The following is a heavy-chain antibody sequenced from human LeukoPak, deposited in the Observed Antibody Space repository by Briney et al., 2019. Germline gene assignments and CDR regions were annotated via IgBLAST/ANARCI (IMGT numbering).Heavy chain of an antibody. Sequence: ASVKVSCKVSGYTLTELSMHWVRQAPGKGLEWMGGFDPEDGETIYAQKSQGRVTMTEDTSTDTAYMELSSLRSEDTAVYYCALLIVGATQEYFQHWGQGTLVTVSS. D-gene: IGHD1-26*01. J-gene: IGHJ1*01. CDR1: GYTLTELS. CDR2: FDPEDGET. CDR3: ALLIVGATQEYFQH. V-gene: IGHV1-24*01.